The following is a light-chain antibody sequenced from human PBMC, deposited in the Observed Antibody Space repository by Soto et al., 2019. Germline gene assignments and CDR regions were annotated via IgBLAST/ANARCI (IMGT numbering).Light chain of an antibody. V-gene: IGKV1-33*01. Sequence: IQRTQSPSTLSPAVGDRVTITCRASQNIRAWLAWYQQKPGKAPKLLIYDASNLETGVPSRFSGSGSGTDFTFTISSLQTEDIATYYCQQYDNLPRTFGQGTKVDIK. CDR2: DAS. CDR1: QNIRAW. CDR3: QQYDNLPRT. J-gene: IGKJ1*01.